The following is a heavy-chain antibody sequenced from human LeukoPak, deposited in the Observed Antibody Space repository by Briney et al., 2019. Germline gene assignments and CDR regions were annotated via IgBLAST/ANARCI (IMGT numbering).Heavy chain of an antibody. V-gene: IGHV1-69*04. J-gene: IGHJ6*02. CDR1: GGTFSSYA. CDR2: IIPILGIA. D-gene: IGHD2-2*01. Sequence: ASVKVSCKASGGTFSSYAISWVRQAPGQGLEWMGRIIPILGIANYAQKFQGRVTITADKSTSTAYMELSSLRSEDTAVYYCARVGHCSSTSCHYDYYYYGMDVWGQGTTVTVSS. CDR3: ARVGHCSSTSCHYDYYYYGMDV.